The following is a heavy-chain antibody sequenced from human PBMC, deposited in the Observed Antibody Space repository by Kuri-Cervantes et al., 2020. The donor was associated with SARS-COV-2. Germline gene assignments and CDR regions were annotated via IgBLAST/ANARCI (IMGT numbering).Heavy chain of an antibody. D-gene: IGHD6-6*01. CDR3: ASVAARGDY. Sequence: GESLKISCAASGFTFSSYSMSWVRQAPGKGLEWVSYISSSSSTIYYADSVKGRFTISRDNAKNSLYLQMNSLRAEDTAVYYCASVAARGDYWGQGTLVTVSS. CDR1: GFTFSSYS. J-gene: IGHJ4*02. V-gene: IGHV3-48*01. CDR2: ISSSSSTI.